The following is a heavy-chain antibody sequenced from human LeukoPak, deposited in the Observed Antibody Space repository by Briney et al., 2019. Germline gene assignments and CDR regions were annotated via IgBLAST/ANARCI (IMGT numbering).Heavy chain of an antibody. J-gene: IGHJ4*02. CDR3: AKDSRYCSSTSCYDRFDY. Sequence: GGSLRLSCAASGFTFSSYAMSWVRQAPGKGLEWVSAISGSGGSTYYADSVKGRFTISRDNSKNTLCLQMNSLRAEDTAVYYCAKDSRYCSSTSCYDRFDYWGQGTLVTVSS. CDR2: ISGSGGST. D-gene: IGHD2-2*01. V-gene: IGHV3-23*01. CDR1: GFTFSSYA.